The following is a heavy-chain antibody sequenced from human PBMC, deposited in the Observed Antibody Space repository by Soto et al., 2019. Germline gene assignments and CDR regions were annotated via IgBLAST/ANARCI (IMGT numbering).Heavy chain of an antibody. CDR2: IWYDGSNK. J-gene: IGHJ4*02. CDR1: GFTFSSYG. Sequence: GGSLRLSCAASGFTFSSYGMHWVRQAPGKGLEWVAVIWYDGSNKYYADSVKGRFTISRDNSKNTPYLQMNSLRAEDTAVYYCARDLLRAAAGTGDDYWGQGTLVTVSS. V-gene: IGHV3-33*01. D-gene: IGHD6-13*01. CDR3: ARDLLRAAAGTGDDY.